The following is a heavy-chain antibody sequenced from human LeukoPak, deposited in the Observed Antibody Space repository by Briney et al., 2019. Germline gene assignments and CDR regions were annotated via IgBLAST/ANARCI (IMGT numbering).Heavy chain of an antibody. CDR1: GGSISSFY. V-gene: IGHV4-4*07. CDR2: IYSSGST. CDR3: ARVLGWAGFDY. Sequence: ASETLSLTCTVSGGSISSFYWSWFRQPAGKGLEWIGRIYSSGSTNHNPSLKSRLTMSVDTSKNQFSLRLSSVTAADTAVYYCARVLGWAGFDYWGQGTLVTVSS. J-gene: IGHJ4*02. D-gene: IGHD6-19*01.